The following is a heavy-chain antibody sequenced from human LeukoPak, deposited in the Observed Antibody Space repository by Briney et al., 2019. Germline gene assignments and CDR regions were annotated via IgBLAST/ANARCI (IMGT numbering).Heavy chain of an antibody. CDR2: INHSGST. D-gene: IGHD3-16*02. CDR3: ARGRLGELSLYPFDY. V-gene: IGHV4-34*01. J-gene: IGHJ4*02. Sequence: SETLSLTCAVYGGSFSGYYWSWIRQPPGKGLEWIGEINHSGSTNYNPSLKSRVTISVDSSKNQFSLKLSSVTAADTAVYYCARGRLGELSLYPFDYWGQGTLVTVSS. CDR1: GGSFSGYY.